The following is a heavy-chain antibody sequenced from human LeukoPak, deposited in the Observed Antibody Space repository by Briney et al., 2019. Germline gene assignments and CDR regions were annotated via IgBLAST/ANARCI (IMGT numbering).Heavy chain of an antibody. CDR3: AKDGVVVPTVVVVVAYFDY. CDR2: ISASGGST. J-gene: IGHJ4*02. V-gene: IGHV3-23*01. D-gene: IGHD3-22*01. CDR1: GFTFSSYA. Sequence: AGGSLRLSCAASGFTFSSYAMSWVRQAPGKGLEWVSAISASGGSTYYAGSVKGRFTISRDNSKNTLYLQMNSLRAEDTAVYHCAKDGVVVPTVVVVVAYFDYWGQGTLVTVSS.